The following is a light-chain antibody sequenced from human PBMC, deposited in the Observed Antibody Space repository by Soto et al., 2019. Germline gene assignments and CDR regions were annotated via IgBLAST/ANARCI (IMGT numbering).Light chain of an antibody. Sequence: EIVMTQSPATLSVSPGERATLSCRGSQGVSSNLAWYQQKPGQAPRLLIYDTSIRATGIPARFSGSGSGTDFTLTISSLEPEDFAVYYCQQRNSWPPTFTFGQGTRLEIK. J-gene: IGKJ5*01. CDR2: DTS. CDR1: QGVSSN. CDR3: QQRNSWPPTFT. V-gene: IGKV3-11*01.